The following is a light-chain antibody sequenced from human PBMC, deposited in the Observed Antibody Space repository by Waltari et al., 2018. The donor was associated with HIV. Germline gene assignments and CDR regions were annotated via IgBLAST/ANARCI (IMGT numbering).Light chain of an antibody. CDR1: QSLLHSDGNNH. V-gene: IGKV2-28*01. CDR3: MQALQTPYN. Sequence: DIVMTQSPVSLPVTPGEPASLSCRSSQSLLHSDGNNHLDWYVRKTGQSPQLLIYLGSNRASGVPDRFSGSGSDTDFTLKISRVEAEDVGVYYCMQALQTPYNFGQGTKLQIK. CDR2: LGS. J-gene: IGKJ2*01.